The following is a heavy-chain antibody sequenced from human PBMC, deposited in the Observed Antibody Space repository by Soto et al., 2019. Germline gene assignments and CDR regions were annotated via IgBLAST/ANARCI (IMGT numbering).Heavy chain of an antibody. J-gene: IGHJ5*02. CDR3: ARGSTTVVTPGPYNWFDP. Sequence: SVKVSCKASGGTFSSYAISWVRQAPGQGLEWMGGIIPIFGTANYAQKFQGRVTITADESTSTAYMELSSLRSEDTAAYYCARGSTTVVTPGPYNWFDPWGQGTLVTVSS. CDR1: GGTFSSYA. D-gene: IGHD4-17*01. V-gene: IGHV1-69*13. CDR2: IIPIFGTA.